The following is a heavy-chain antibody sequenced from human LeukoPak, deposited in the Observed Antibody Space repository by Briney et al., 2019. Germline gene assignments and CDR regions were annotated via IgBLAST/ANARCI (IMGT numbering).Heavy chain of an antibody. J-gene: IGHJ4*02. CDR1: GGSISSSSYY. CDR3: AREVITMVRGVDY. V-gene: IGHV4-39*07. Sequence: SETLSLTCTVSGGSISSSSYYWGWLRQPPGEGLEWIGSIYYSRSTYYNPALKSRVTISVDTSRNQYSLKLSSVTAADTAVYYCAREVITMVRGVDYWGQGILVTVSS. D-gene: IGHD3-10*01. CDR2: IYYSRST.